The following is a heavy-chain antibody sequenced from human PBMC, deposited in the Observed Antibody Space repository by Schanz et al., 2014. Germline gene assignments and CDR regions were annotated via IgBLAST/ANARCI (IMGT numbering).Heavy chain of an antibody. J-gene: IGHJ4*02. Sequence: EVQLVESGGGLIQPGGSLRLSCAASGFTVSSNYMSWVRQAPGKGLEWVSVIYSGDNTYYADSVKGRFTISRDNAKNALYLQMNSLRAEDTAVYYCVRDTDYHFDYWGQGTLVTVSS. CDR3: VRDTDYHFDY. V-gene: IGHV3-53*01. CDR2: IYSGDNT. D-gene: IGHD4-17*01. CDR1: GFTVSSNY.